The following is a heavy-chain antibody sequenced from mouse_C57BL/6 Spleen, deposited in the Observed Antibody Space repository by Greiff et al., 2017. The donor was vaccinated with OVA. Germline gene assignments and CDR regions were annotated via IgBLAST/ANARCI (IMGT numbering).Heavy chain of an antibody. CDR2: IYPGDGDT. J-gene: IGHJ2*01. Sequence: QVQLQQSGAELVKPGASVKISCKASGYAFSSYWMNWVKQRPGKGLEWIGQIYPGDGDTNYNGKFKGKATLTADKSSSTAYMQLSSLTSEDSAVYFCARLNDLYYFDYWGQGTTLTVSS. V-gene: IGHV1-80*01. CDR3: ARLNDLYYFDY. CDR1: GYAFSSYW. D-gene: IGHD2-12*01.